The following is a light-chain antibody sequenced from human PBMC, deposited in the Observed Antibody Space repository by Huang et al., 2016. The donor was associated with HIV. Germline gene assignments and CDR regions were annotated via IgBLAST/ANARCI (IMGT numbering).Light chain of an antibody. CDR3: QQLHAYPIT. CDR1: QDIGPS. CDR2: GAS. V-gene: IGKV1-13*02. J-gene: IGKJ5*01. Sequence: HLTQSPPSLSASVGDSVFIPCRASQDIGPSLAWYQQRTGRAPNRLISGASTLQTGVPSRLSGDSAGTYFTLVINDLQPEDFSTYYCQQLHAYPITFGQGTRLDIK.